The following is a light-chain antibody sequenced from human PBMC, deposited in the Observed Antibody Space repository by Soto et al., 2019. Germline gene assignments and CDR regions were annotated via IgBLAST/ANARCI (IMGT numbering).Light chain of an antibody. V-gene: IGKV1-39*01. Sequence: DVQMTQSPSSLSASVGDRVTITCRASQNINSYLNWFQQKPGKAPKLLIYAASSLQSGVPSRFSGSGSRTDLTLSISSLKPYDSSTYYCQQSYNTLWKFGQGTKGDIK. CDR3: QQSYNTLWK. CDR2: AAS. J-gene: IGKJ1*01. CDR1: QNINSY.